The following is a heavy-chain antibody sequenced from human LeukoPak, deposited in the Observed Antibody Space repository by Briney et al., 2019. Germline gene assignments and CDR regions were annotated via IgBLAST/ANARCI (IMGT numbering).Heavy chain of an antibody. D-gene: IGHD1-26*01. CDR3: ARVSIVGAYFDY. CDR2: INPDGSDK. Sequence: GGSLRLSCAASGFTFRNYWMHWVRQVPGKGLVWVSRINPDGSDKGYADSVKGRFTISRDNAKNTLYLQMNSLRAEDTAVYYCARVSIVGAYFDYWGQGTLVTVSS. J-gene: IGHJ4*02. V-gene: IGHV3-74*01. CDR1: GFTFRNYW.